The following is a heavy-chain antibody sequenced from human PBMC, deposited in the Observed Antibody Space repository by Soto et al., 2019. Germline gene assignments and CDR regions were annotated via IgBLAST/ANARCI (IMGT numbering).Heavy chain of an antibody. CDR3: ARTWSGYRTDYYYYGMDV. Sequence: SETLSLTCTVSGGSISSGGYYWSRIRQHPGKGLEWIGYIYYSGSTYYNPSLKSRVTISVDTSKNQFSLKLSSVTAADTAVYYCARTWSGYRTDYYYYGMDVWGQGTTVTVSS. V-gene: IGHV4-31*03. J-gene: IGHJ6*02. CDR1: GGSISSGGYY. CDR2: IYYSGST. D-gene: IGHD3-3*01.